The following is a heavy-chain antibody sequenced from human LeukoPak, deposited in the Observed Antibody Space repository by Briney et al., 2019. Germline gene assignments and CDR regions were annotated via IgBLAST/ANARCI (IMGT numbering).Heavy chain of an antibody. D-gene: IGHD5-24*01. CDR2: IDHSGST. V-gene: IGHV4-38-2*02. CDR1: GYSISSGYY. CDR3: ARGGRDGYNNWFDP. Sequence: PSETLSLTCTVSGYSISSGYYWGWIRQPPGKGLEWTGSIDHSGSTYYNPSLKSRVTMSVDTSKNQFSLELTSVTAADTAVYYCARGGRDGYNNWFDPWGQGTLVTVSS. J-gene: IGHJ5*02.